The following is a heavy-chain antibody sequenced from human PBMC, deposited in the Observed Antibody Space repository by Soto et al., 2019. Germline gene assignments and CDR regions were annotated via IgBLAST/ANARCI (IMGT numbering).Heavy chain of an antibody. V-gene: IGHV1-8*01. CDR1: GYSFTNYD. Sequence: ASVKVSCKASGYSFTNYDITWVRQAAGQGLEWMGWVNPKRGNTDYAQKFRGRVTMTTNSSISTAYLQLSALTSEDTAVYYCTRPYCDTTSCFTDWFDPWGQGTLVTVSS. D-gene: IGHD2-2*02. J-gene: IGHJ5*02. CDR3: TRPYCDTTSCFTDWFDP. CDR2: VNPKRGNT.